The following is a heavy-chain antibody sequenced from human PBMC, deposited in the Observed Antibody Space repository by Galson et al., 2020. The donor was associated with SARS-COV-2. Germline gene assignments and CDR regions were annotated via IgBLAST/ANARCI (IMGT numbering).Heavy chain of an antibody. V-gene: IGHV3-23*01. CDR1: GFSFSSYA. D-gene: IGHD3-22*01. CDR3: AKTAYSGGSYIFDY. J-gene: IGHJ4*02. CDR2: MNGSDT. Sequence: GGSLRLSCAASGFSFSSYAMSWVRQAPGKGLEWVSAMNGSDTYYADSVKGRFTISRDNSKNTLHLQMNSLRAEDSAIYYCAKTAYSGGSYIFDYWGQGTLVTVSS.